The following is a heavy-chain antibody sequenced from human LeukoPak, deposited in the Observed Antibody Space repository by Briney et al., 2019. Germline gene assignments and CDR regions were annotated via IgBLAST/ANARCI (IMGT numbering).Heavy chain of an antibody. CDR2: IRYEGSNK. V-gene: IGHV3-30*02. D-gene: IGHD1-14*01. CDR1: GFTVSSNY. J-gene: IGHJ4*02. CDR3: AKDRGREGRGSLFDY. Sequence: GGSLRLSCAASGFTVSSNYVSWVRQAPGKGLEWVAFIRYEGSNKYYADSVKGRFTISRDNSKNTLYLQMNSLRAEDTAVYYCAKDRGREGRGSLFDYWGQGTLVTVSS.